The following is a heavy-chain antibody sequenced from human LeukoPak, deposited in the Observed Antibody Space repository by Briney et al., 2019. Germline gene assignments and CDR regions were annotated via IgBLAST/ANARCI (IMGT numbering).Heavy chain of an antibody. CDR1: GGSFSGYY. V-gene: IGHV4-34*01. Sequence: SETLSLTCAVYGGSFSGYYWSWLRQPPGKGLEWIGEINHSGSTNYNPSLKSRVTISVDTSKNQFSLKVSSVTAADTAVYYCARDGGTTSNLFDYWGQGTLVTVSS. CDR2: INHSGST. D-gene: IGHD4-17*01. CDR3: ARDGGTTSNLFDY. J-gene: IGHJ4*02.